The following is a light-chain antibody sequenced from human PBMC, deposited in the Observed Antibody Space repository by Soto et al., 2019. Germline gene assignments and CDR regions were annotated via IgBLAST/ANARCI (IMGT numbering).Light chain of an antibody. CDR2: GAS. CDR3: QQYGSSLSIT. V-gene: IGKV3-20*01. Sequence: EKVMTQSPATLSVSAGERATLSCRASQSVSSSYLAWYQQKPGQAPRLLIYGASSRATGIPDRFSGSGSGTDFTLTISRLEPEDFAVYYCQQYGSSLSITFGQGTRLEIK. J-gene: IGKJ5*01. CDR1: QSVSSSY.